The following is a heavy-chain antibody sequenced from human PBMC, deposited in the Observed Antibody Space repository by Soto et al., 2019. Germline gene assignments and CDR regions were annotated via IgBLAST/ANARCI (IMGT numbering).Heavy chain of an antibody. V-gene: IGHV3-23*01. D-gene: IGHD1-20*01. CDR1: GFTFSSYA. CDR3: AKPPDYNSNDH. J-gene: IGHJ4*01. CDR2: VSGSGGST. Sequence: EVQLLESGGGLVQPGGSLRLSCAASGFTFSSYAMSWVRQAPGKGLEWISAVSGSGGSTDYADSVKGRSTISRDNSQDTLYLQMNTPRPEDTAVYYCAKPPDYNSNDHWGQGTLVTVSS.